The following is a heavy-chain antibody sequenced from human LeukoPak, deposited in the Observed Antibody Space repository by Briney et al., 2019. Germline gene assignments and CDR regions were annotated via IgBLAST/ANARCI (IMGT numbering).Heavy chain of an antibody. D-gene: IGHD6-13*01. V-gene: IGHV4-61*05. CDR2: IHYSGST. J-gene: IGHJ4*02. Sequence: PSETLSLTCTVSGGSISSSSYYWGWIRQPPEKGLEWIGYIHYSGSTSYNPSLKSRVTMSVDTSNDQFSLKVSSVTAADTAVYYCARGGSSWYADYWGRGTLVTVSS. CDR1: GGSISSSSYY. CDR3: ARGGSSWYADY.